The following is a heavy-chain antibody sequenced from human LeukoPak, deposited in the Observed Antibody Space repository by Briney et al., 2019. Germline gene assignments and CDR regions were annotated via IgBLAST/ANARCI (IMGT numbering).Heavy chain of an antibody. Sequence: GESLEISCKGSGYSFTSYWIGWVRQMPGKGLEWMGIIYPGDSDTRYSPSFQGQVTISADKSISTAYLQWSSLKASDTAMYYCARPTVDYDSSGSLVYYFDYWGQGTLVTVSS. V-gene: IGHV5-51*01. CDR3: ARPTVDYDSSGSLVYYFDY. CDR1: GYSFTSYW. J-gene: IGHJ4*02. D-gene: IGHD3-22*01. CDR2: IYPGDSDT.